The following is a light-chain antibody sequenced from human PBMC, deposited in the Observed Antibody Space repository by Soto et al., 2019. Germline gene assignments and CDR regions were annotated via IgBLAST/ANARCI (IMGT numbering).Light chain of an antibody. Sequence: VLTQSPGTLSLSPGERATLSCRASQTFRNNYLAWYQQKPGQAPRLLIHDASSRATGMPDRFSGGGSGTDFSLTISRLEPEDFAVYYCQQFSSYPLTFGGGTKVDIK. V-gene: IGKV3-20*01. CDR3: QQFSSYPLT. J-gene: IGKJ4*01. CDR1: QTFRNNY. CDR2: DAS.